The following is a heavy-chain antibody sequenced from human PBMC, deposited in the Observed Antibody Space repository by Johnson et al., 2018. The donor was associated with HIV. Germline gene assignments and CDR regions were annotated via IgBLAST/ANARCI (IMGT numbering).Heavy chain of an antibody. V-gene: IGHV3-53*01. Sequence: VQLVESGGGLIQPGGSLRLSCAASGFTVSSNYMSWVRQAPGKGLEWVSGINWNGGSTGYADSVKGRFTISRDNAKNSLYLQMNSLRAEDSAVYYCASPTSGYSGVKAFDIWGQGTMVTVSS. D-gene: IGHD3-22*01. CDR3: ASPTSGYSGVKAFDI. J-gene: IGHJ3*02. CDR2: INWNGGST. CDR1: GFTVSSNY.